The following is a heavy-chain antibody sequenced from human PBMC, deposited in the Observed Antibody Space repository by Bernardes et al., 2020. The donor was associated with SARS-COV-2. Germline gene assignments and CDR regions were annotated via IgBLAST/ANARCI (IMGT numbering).Heavy chain of an antibody. Sequence: GGSLRLSCTASGFTFGDYAMSWVRQAPGKGLEWVGFIRSKAYGGTTEYAASVKGRFTISRDDSKSIAYLQMNSLKTEDTAVYYCTKRLPYGGKNWYFDLWGRGTLVTVSS. V-gene: IGHV3-49*04. CDR3: TKRLPYGGKNWYFDL. J-gene: IGHJ2*01. D-gene: IGHD4-17*01. CDR1: GFTFGDYA. CDR2: IRSKAYGGTT.